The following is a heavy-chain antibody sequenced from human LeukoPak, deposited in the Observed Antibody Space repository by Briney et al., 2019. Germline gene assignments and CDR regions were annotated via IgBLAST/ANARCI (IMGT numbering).Heavy chain of an antibody. D-gene: IGHD2-2*03. J-gene: IGHJ6*04. CDR1: GFTFSSYG. CDR2: IWYDGSNK. CDR3: ARDQLDIVVVPAAYYYYYGMDG. Sequence: GRSLRLSCAASGFTFSSYGMHWVRQAPGKGLEWVADIWYDGSNKYYADSVKGGFTISRENSKNTLYLQMNSLRAEDTAVYYRARDQLDIVVVPAAYYYYYGMDGWGKGTTVTVSS. V-gene: IGHV3-33*01.